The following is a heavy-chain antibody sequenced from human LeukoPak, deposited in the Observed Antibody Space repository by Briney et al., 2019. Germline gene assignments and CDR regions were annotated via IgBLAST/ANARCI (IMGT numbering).Heavy chain of an antibody. CDR1: GGSISSSSYY. D-gene: IGHD2-15*01. Sequence: SETLSLTCTVTGGSISSSSYYWGWIRQPPGKGLEWIGEINHSGSTNYNPSLKSRVTISVDTSKNQFSLKLSSVTAADTAVYYCARGRTSGGWSTYLNNWFDPWGQGTLVTVSS. CDR3: ARGRTSGGWSTYLNNWFDP. CDR2: INHSGST. J-gene: IGHJ5*02. V-gene: IGHV4-39*07.